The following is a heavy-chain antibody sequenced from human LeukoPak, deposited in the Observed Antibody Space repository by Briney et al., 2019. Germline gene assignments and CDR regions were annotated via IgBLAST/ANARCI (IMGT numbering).Heavy chain of an antibody. Sequence: PGGSLRLSCAAPGLTFSSHGIHWVRQAPGKGLEWVAFIRYDGSNKYYADSVKGRFTISRDNSKNTQYLQMNSLRAEDTAVYYCASKVGATGRSDYWGQGTLVTVSS. D-gene: IGHD1-26*01. CDR2: IRYDGSNK. V-gene: IGHV3-30*02. J-gene: IGHJ4*02. CDR3: ASKVGATGRSDY. CDR1: GLTFSSHG.